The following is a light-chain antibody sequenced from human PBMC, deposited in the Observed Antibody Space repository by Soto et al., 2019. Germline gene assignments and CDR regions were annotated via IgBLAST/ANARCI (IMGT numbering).Light chain of an antibody. Sequence: QSVLTQPPSASGTPGQRVTISCSGSTSDVDGYDYVSWYQQHPGKAPKLLIYGVTNRPSGVSSRFSGSRSATSASLTISGLQAEDEADYFCSSFTTSSTYVFGTGTKVTVL. CDR3: SSFTTSSTYV. CDR1: TSDVDGYDY. CDR2: GVT. V-gene: IGLV2-14*03. J-gene: IGLJ1*01.